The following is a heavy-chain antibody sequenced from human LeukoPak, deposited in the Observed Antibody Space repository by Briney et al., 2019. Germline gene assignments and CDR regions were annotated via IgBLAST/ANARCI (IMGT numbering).Heavy chain of an antibody. J-gene: IGHJ3*02. D-gene: IGHD2-2*02. CDR3: AKAELIVVVPAAIHRGAFDI. V-gene: IGHV3-30-3*01. Sequence: GGSLRLSCAASGFTFSSYAMHWVRQAPGKGLEWVAVISYDGSNKYYADSVKGRFTISRDNSKNTLYLQMNSLRAEDTAVYYCAKAELIVVVPAAIHRGAFDIWGQGTMVTVSS. CDR2: ISYDGSNK. CDR1: GFTFSSYA.